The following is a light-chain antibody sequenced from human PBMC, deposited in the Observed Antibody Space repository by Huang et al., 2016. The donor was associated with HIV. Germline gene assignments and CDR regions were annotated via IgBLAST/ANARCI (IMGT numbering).Light chain of an antibody. CDR2: WAS. CDR3: QQFYSSPPT. V-gene: IGKV4-1*01. CDR1: QSLFYSTNNNNY. Sequence: DIVMTQSPDSLPVSRGARATINCKSSQSLFYSTNNNNYLAWYQQKPGQPPTLLINWASTRESGVPDRFSGSGSGTDFTLTISSLQAEDVAVYYCQQFYSSPPTFGGGTRVEIK. J-gene: IGKJ4*01.